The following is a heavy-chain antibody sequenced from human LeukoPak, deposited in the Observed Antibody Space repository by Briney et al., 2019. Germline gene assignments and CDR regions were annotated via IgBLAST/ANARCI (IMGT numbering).Heavy chain of an antibody. Sequence: PSETLSLTCTVSGGSISSSSYYWGWIRQPPGKGLEWIGSIYYSGSTYYNPSLKSRVTISVDTSKNQFSLKLSSVTAADTAVYYCARDITMVRGVTKHNGDDYWGQGTLVTVSS. CDR2: IYYSGST. J-gene: IGHJ4*02. CDR1: GGSISSSSYY. D-gene: IGHD3-10*01. CDR3: ARDITMVRGVTKHNGDDY. V-gene: IGHV4-39*07.